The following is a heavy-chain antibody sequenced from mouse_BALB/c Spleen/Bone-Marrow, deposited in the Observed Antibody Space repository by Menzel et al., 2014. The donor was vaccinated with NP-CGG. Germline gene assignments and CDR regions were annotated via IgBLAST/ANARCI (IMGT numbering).Heavy chain of an antibody. CDR3: ARVYYGNLDY. CDR1: GYPFSSYW. V-gene: IGHV1-80*01. CDR2: IYPGDGET. J-gene: IGHJ2*01. D-gene: IGHD2-1*01. Sequence: VQLQQSGAELVRPGSSVKISCKASGYPFSSYWMSWVKQRPGQGLEWIGQIYPGDGETNYNGKFKGNATLTADKSSSTAYMQLISLTSEGSAVYFCARVYYGNLDYWGQGTTLTVSS.